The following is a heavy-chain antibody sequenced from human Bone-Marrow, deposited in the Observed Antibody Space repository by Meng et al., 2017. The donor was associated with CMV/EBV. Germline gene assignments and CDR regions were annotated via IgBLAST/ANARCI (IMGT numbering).Heavy chain of an antibody. J-gene: IGHJ4*02. D-gene: IGHD2-2*01. CDR3: ARDLRDYANDY. CDR1: GFTFSTSV. Sequence: GESLKISCVASGFTFSTSVLSWVRQAPGRGLEWVSTIYRGANGIVYAESVRGRFTISRDDSKNTLYLQMNGLRDEDTAVYYCARDLRDYANDYWGEGTLVTVSS. V-gene: IGHV3-23*03. CDR2: IYRGANGI.